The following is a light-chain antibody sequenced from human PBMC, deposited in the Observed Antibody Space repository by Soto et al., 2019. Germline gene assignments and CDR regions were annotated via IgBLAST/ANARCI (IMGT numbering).Light chain of an antibody. CDR3: QQRSNWPLT. J-gene: IGKJ4*01. CDR2: DAS. CDR1: QSVSSY. Sequence: EIVLTQSPATLSLSPGERATLSCRASQSVSSYLAWYQQKPGQAPRLLIYDASNRATGIPARFSGSGSGTDFTLTISSREPRDFAVYNCQQRSNWPLTFGGGRKVEIK. V-gene: IGKV3-11*01.